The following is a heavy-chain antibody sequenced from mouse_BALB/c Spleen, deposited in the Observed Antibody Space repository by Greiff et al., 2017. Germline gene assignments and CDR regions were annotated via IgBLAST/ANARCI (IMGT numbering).Heavy chain of an antibody. D-gene: IGHD1-1*02. CDR3: ARSGGRDWYFDV. V-gene: IGHV1-7*01. CDR1: GYTFTSYW. Sequence: QVHVKQSGAELAKPGASVKMSCKASGYTFTSYWMHWVKQRPGQGLEWIGYINPSTGYTEYNQKFKDKATLTADKSSSTAYMQLSSLTSEDSAVYYCARSGGRDWYFDVWGAGTTVTVSS. J-gene: IGHJ1*01. CDR2: INPSTGYT.